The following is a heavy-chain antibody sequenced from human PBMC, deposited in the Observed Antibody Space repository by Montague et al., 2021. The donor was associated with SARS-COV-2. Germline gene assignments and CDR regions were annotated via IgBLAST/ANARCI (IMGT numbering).Heavy chain of an antibody. CDR3: ARAPPISAVSSPRRNQFFFDS. J-gene: IGHJ4*02. V-gene: IGHV3-23*01. CDR1: GFTFSRSA. Sequence: SLRLSGAASGFTFSRSAMSLVRQAPGKGLEWVSTLSGGCVSPYYSDSCXVRFTISRDNSKNTLYLQMNSLRAEATAVYYCARAPPISAVSSPRRNQFFFDSWGQGTLVTVSS. D-gene: IGHD2-2*01. CDR2: LSGGCVSP.